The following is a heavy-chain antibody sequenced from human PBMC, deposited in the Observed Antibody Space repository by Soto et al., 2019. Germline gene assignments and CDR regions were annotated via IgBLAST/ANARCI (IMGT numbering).Heavy chain of an antibody. Sequence: QVTLKESGPVLVKPTETLTLTCTVSGFSLTDTRMGVAWIRQPPGKALEWLAHIFSNDEKSYSTSLKSRLSISEDTSKSQVVLTLTNMHPADTATYYCARAGLYGLDDWGQGTTVTVSS. CDR1: GFSLTDTRMG. V-gene: IGHV2-26*01. CDR3: ARAGLYGLDD. CDR2: IFSNDEK. J-gene: IGHJ6*02.